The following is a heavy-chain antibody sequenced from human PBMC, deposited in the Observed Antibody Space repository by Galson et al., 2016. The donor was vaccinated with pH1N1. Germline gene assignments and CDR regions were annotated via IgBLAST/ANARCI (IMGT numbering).Heavy chain of an antibody. D-gene: IGHD7-27*01. V-gene: IGHV3-74*01. CDR3: TAYNWGSPFDV. Sequence: SLRLSCAASRFTFNNYWMYWVRQAPGKGLVWVSRISPDGTDTLNADSVRGRFTITRDNSKNTLFLQMNSLGAEDTAMYYCTAYNWGSPFDVWGQGAMVTV. J-gene: IGHJ3*01. CDR1: RFTFNNYW. CDR2: ISPDGTDT.